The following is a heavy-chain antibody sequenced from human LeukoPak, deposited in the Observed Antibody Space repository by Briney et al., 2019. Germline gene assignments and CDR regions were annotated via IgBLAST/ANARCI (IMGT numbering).Heavy chain of an antibody. Sequence: ASVKVSCKASGYTFTSYDINWVRQATGQGLEWMGWMNPNSGNTGYAQKFQGRVSMTRDTSISTVCMGLSRLTSDDTAVYYCAKGRVVAGSKSLTYHWFDPWGQGTLVTVSS. D-gene: IGHD6-19*01. J-gene: IGHJ5*02. V-gene: IGHV1-8*01. CDR3: AKGRVVAGSKSLTYHWFDP. CDR2: MNPNSGNT. CDR1: GYTFTSYD.